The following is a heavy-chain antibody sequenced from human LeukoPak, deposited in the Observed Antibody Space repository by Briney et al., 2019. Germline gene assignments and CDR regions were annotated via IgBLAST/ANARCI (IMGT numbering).Heavy chain of an antibody. D-gene: IGHD2-8*01. CDR2: INAGNGNT. V-gene: IGHV1-3*01. J-gene: IGHJ6*02. Sequence: GASVKVSCKAPGYTFTSYAMHWVRQAPGQRLEWMGWINAGNGNTKYSQKFQGRVTITRDTSASTAYTELSSLRSEDTAVYYCARVDNGGFGMDVWGQGTTVTVSS. CDR3: ARVDNGGFGMDV. CDR1: GYTFTSYA.